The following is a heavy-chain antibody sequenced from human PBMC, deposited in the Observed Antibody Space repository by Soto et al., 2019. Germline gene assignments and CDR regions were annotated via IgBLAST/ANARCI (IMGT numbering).Heavy chain of an antibody. Sequence: ASVKVSCKASGYTFTSYYMHWVRQAPGQGLEWMGIINPSGGSTSYAQKFQGRVTMTRDTSTSTVYMELSSLRSEDTAVYYCASYIAAAGSSLSSPGPYWGQGTLVTVSS. D-gene: IGHD6-13*01. J-gene: IGHJ4*02. V-gene: IGHV1-46*01. CDR3: ASYIAAAGSSLSSPGPY. CDR1: GYTFTSYY. CDR2: INPSGGST.